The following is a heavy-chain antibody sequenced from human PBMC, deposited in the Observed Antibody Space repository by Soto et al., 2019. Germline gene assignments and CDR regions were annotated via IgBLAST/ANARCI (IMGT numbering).Heavy chain of an antibody. CDR1: GFAFSSHP. CDR3: ARRTFGSSRSFDI. D-gene: IGHD6-6*01. CDR2: ISDSGSLT. J-gene: IGHJ3*02. Sequence: GGSLRLSCAASGFAFSSHPMSWVRQAPEKGLEWVAGISDSGSLTYNADSVRGRFTISRGNSKNTLYLQMNSLRAEDTAVYYCARRTFGSSRSFDIWGQGTMVTVSS. V-gene: IGHV3-23*01.